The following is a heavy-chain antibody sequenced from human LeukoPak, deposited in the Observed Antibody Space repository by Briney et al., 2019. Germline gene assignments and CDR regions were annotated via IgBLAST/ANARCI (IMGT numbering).Heavy chain of an antibody. CDR3: ARGFPYGSGSYQY. CDR2: INHSGST. D-gene: IGHD3-10*01. CDR1: GGSFSGYC. Sequence: SETLSLTCAVYGGSFSGYCWSWIRQPPGEGLEWIGEINHSGSTNYNPSLKSRVTISVDTSKNQFSLKLSSVTAADTAVYYCARGFPYGSGSYQYWGQGTLVTVSS. V-gene: IGHV4-34*01. J-gene: IGHJ4*02.